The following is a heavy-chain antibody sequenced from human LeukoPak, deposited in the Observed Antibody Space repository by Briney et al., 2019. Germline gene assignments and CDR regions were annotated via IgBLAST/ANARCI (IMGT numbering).Heavy chain of an antibody. CDR3: ASDIVATSGDF. CDR1: GFTFSDYY. J-gene: IGHJ4*02. CDR2: ITSSGDDI. D-gene: IGHD5-12*01. V-gene: IGHV3-11*01. Sequence: GGSLRLSCAASGFTFSDYYMSWIRQATGKGLEWVAYITSSGDDIYYADSVKGRFTISRDNAKNALFLRMSSLRVEDTATYYCASDIVATSGDFWGQGTLVSVSS.